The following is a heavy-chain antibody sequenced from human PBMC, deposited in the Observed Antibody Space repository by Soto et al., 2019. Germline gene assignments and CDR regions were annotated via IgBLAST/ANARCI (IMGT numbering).Heavy chain of an antibody. D-gene: IGHD2-2*01. J-gene: IGHJ4*02. CDR1: GGTFDSFT. Sequence: QVQLVQSGAEVKQPGSSVKVSCTISGGTFDSFTISWVRQAPGQGFEWMGGIIPVSGVPSYSRHFQGRITITADASPRTAYMGLSGLKFEDTAVYFCARDSRTATLDFWGQGTLVSVS. CDR2: IIPVSGVP. CDR3: ARDSRTATLDF. V-gene: IGHV1-69*01.